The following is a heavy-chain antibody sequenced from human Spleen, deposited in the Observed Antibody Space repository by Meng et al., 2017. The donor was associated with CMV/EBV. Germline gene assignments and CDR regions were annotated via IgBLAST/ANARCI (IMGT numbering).Heavy chain of an antibody. V-gene: IGHV3-74*01. CDR3: AREYYDFWSGYYPQPYYYCYGMDV. Sequence: GESLKISCAASGFTFSSYWMHWVRQAPGKGLVWVSRINSDGSSTSYADSVKGRFTISRDNAKNTLYLQMNSLRAEDTAVYYCAREYYDFWSGYYPQPYYYCYGMDVWGQGTTVTVSS. CDR2: INSDGSST. CDR1: GFTFSSYW. D-gene: IGHD3-3*01. J-gene: IGHJ6*02.